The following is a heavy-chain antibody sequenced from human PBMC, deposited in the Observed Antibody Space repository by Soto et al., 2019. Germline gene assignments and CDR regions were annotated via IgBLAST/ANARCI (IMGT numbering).Heavy chain of an antibody. CDR2: IKSKTDGGTT. D-gene: IGHD2-2*01. V-gene: IGHV3-15*01. CDR1: GFICSSYD. J-gene: IGHJ4*02. Sequence: PGGSLRLSCAASGFICSSYDMSWVRQAPGKGLEWVGRIKSKTDGGTTDYAAPVKGRFTISRDDSKNTLYLQMNSLKTEDTAVYYCTTDWTVAERYCSSTSCLVFDYWGQGTLVTVSS. CDR3: TTDWTVAERYCSSTSCLVFDY.